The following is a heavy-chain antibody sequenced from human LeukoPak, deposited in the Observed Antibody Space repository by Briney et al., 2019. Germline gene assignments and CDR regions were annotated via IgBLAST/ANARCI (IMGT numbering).Heavy chain of an antibody. CDR2: ISSSGSTI. CDR3: ARGVYDFWSGREYNWFDP. Sequence: AGGSLRLSCAASGFTFSSYSMNWVRQAPGKGLEWVSYISSSGSTIYYADSVKGRFTISRDNAKNSLYLQMNSLRAEDTAVYYCARGVYDFWSGREYNWFDPWGQGTLVTVSS. D-gene: IGHD3-3*01. CDR1: GFTFSSYS. V-gene: IGHV3-48*04. J-gene: IGHJ5*02.